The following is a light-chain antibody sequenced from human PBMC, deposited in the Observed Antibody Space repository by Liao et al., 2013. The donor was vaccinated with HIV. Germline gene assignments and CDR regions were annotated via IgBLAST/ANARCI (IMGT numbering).Light chain of an antibody. CDR1: ALPKQY. V-gene: IGLV3-21*01. Sequence: SYELTQPPSVSVSPGQTARITCSGDALPKQYAYWYQQKPGQAPVLVISHDTDRPSGIPARFSASNSGNTATLTISRVEAADEADYYCQVWDTSTDHYVFGAGTKVTVL. CDR2: HDT. CDR3: QVWDTSTDHYV. J-gene: IGLJ1*01.